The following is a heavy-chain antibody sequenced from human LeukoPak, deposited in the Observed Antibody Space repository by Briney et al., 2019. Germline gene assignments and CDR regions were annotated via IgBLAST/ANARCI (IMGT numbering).Heavy chain of an antibody. CDR1: GYTFTTYY. J-gene: IGHJ4*02. CDR2: ISPNSGGT. D-gene: IGHD3-22*01. CDR3: ARKAYDSSGLGY. Sequence: ASVKVSCKTSGYTFTTYYMHWVRQAPGQGPEWMGWISPNSGGTKYAQKFQGRVTMTRDTSISTAYMGLSGLTSDDTAVYYCARKAYDSSGLGYWGQGTLVTVSS. V-gene: IGHV1-2*02.